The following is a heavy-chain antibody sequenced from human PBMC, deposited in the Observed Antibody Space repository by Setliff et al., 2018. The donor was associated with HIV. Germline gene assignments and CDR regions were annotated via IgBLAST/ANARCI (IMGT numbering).Heavy chain of an antibody. V-gene: IGHV4-61*09. CDR3: ARDSPADGGNPGRFQR. D-gene: IGHD2-15*01. Sequence: SETLSLTCTVSGDSISSGRYYWNWIRQPAGKGLDWIGHIFTSGSAFSSGTANYSPSHKSRVTISVDISKNQFSLKLTSVTAADTAMYFCARDSPADGGNPGRFQRWGQGTLVTVSS. J-gene: IGHJ1*01. CDR1: GDSISSGRYY. CDR2: IFTSGSA.